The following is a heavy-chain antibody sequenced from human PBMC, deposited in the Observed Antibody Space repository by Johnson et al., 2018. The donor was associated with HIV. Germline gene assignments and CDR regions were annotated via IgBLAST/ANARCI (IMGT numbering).Heavy chain of an antibody. CDR1: GFTFDDYG. J-gene: IGHJ3*02. CDR3: ALDRYCSSTSCRADDEAVDI. CDR2: IKQDGSEK. V-gene: IGHV3-7*01. D-gene: IGHD2-2*01. Sequence: VQLVESGGGVVRPGGSLRLSCAASGFTFDDYGMSWVRQAPGKGLEWVANIKQDGSEKYYVDSVKGRFTISRDNAKNSLYLQMNSLRAEDTAVYYCALDRYCSSTSCRADDEAVDIWGQGTMVTVAS.